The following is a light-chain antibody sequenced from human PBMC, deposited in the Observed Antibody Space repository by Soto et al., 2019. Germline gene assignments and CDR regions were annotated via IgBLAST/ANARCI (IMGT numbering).Light chain of an antibody. CDR2: GAS. CDR3: QQYDKSPWT. J-gene: IGKJ1*01. Sequence: EVVLTQSPGTLSLSPGERATLSCRASQIVSSSFLAWYQQKPGQAPRLLIHGASNRATGIPVRFSGSGSGTDFTLTISGLEPEDFALHYCQQYDKSPWTFGQGTKVEIK. V-gene: IGKV3-20*01. CDR1: QIVSSSF.